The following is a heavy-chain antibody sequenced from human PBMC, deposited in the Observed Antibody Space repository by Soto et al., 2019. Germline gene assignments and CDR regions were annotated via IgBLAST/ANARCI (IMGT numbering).Heavy chain of an antibody. CDR2: ISSSGSTI. Sequence: QVQLVESGGGLGKPGWSLRLSCAASGFTFSDYYMSWIRQAPGKGREWVSYISSSGSTIYYADSVKGRFTISRDNAKDSLYLQMNSLSAEDTAVYYCARDPEQQLVSFFDYWGQGTLVTVSS. D-gene: IGHD6-13*01. CDR3: ARDPEQQLVSFFDY. J-gene: IGHJ4*02. V-gene: IGHV3-11*01. CDR1: GFTFSDYY.